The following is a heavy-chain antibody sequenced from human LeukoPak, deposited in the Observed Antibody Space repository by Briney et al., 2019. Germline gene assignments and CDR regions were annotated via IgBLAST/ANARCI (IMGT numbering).Heavy chain of an antibody. Sequence: GGSLRLSCAASGFTFNNYAMNWVRQAPGKGLEWVSVISGSGSTTYYADSVKGRFTISRDNAKNSLYLQMNSLRAEDTAVYYCARAYCSSTSCYSSYYGMDVWGQGTTVTVSS. D-gene: IGHD2-2*02. CDR3: ARAYCSSTSCYSSYYGMDV. CDR2: ISGSGSTT. V-gene: IGHV3-23*01. J-gene: IGHJ6*02. CDR1: GFTFNNYA.